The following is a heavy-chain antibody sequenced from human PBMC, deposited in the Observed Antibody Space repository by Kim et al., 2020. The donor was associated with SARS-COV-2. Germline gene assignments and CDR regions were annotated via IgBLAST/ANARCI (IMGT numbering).Heavy chain of an antibody. V-gene: IGHV3-15*01. CDR1: GLTFSNTW. CDR3: ITEVWI. Sequence: GGSLRLSCVASGLTFSNTWMSWVRQAPGKGLEWVGRIKSNPDGGTTEYPTPVKGRFTISRDDSKNTLYLQMNSLKTEDTAVYYCITEVWIWGQGTLVTVS. CDR2: IKSNPDGGTT. J-gene: IGHJ4*02. D-gene: IGHD3-16*01.